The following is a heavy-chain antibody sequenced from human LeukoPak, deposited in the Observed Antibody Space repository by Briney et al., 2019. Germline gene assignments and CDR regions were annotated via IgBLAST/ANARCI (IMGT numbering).Heavy chain of an antibody. J-gene: IGHJ5*02. Sequence: SETLSLTCAVYGGSFSGYYWSWIRQPPGKGLEWIGEINHSGSTNYNPSLKSRVTISVDTSKNQFSLKLSSVTAADTAVYYCARLRSGYYTTRGGHNWFVPWGQGTLVTVSS. V-gene: IGHV4-34*01. CDR2: INHSGST. CDR3: ARLRSGYYTTRGGHNWFVP. D-gene: IGHD3-22*01. CDR1: GGSFSGYY.